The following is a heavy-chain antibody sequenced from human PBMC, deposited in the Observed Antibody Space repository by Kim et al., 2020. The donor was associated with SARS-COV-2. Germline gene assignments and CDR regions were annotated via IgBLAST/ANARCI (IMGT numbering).Heavy chain of an antibody. D-gene: IGHD2-2*01. CDR2: INAGNGNT. J-gene: IGHJ6*02. V-gene: IGHV1-3*01. CDR1: GYTFTSYA. CDR3: ARDGVVPAAMIGMDV. Sequence: ASVKVSCKASGYTFTSYAMHWVRQAPGQRLEWMGWINAGNGNTKYSQKFQGRVTITRDTSASTAYMELSSLRSEDTAVYYCARDGVVPAAMIGMDVWGQGTTVTVSS.